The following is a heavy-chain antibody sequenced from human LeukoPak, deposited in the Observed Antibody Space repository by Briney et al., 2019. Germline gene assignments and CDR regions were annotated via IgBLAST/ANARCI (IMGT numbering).Heavy chain of an antibody. CDR1: GFTFVSYW. V-gene: IGHV3-7*01. CDR2: KNQVGREK. J-gene: IGHJ6*03. Sequence: SGGSLRLSCAASGFTFVSYWLSWFGQPPGRGLGGGATKNQVGREKSNVDSVKGRFTISRDNAKNSLYLQMNSLRAEDTAVYYCARVKTTYYYDSSGYYPRYYYYYMDVWGKGTTVTVSS. CDR3: ARVKTTYYYDSSGYYPRYYYYYMDV. D-gene: IGHD3-22*01.